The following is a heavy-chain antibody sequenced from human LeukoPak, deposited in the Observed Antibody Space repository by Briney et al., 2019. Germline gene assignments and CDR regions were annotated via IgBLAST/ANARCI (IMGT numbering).Heavy chain of an antibody. CDR3: AGYASSGRRDALDI. J-gene: IGHJ3*02. Sequence: GGSLRLSCAASGFTFSGYAMNWVRQAPGKGLEWVSSITRSSYIYYADSVKGRFTISRDNAKNSLYLQMNSLRAEDTAVYYCAGYASSGRRDALDIWGQGTMVTVSS. CDR2: ITRSSYI. V-gene: IGHV3-21*01. CDR1: GFTFSGYA. D-gene: IGHD3-22*01.